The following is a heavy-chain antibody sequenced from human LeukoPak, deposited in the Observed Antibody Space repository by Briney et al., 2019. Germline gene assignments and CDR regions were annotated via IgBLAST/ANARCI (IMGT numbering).Heavy chain of an antibody. J-gene: IGHJ4*02. CDR1: GGSISSSSYY. V-gene: IGHV4-39*01. CDR3: ATYNWKGIFDY. D-gene: IGHD1-20*01. Sequence: PSETLSLTCTVSGGSISSSSYYWGWIRQPPGKGLEWIGSIYYSGSTYYNPSLKSRVTISVDTSKNQFSLKLSSVTAADTAVYYCATYNWKGIFDYWGQGTLVTVSS. CDR2: IYYSGST.